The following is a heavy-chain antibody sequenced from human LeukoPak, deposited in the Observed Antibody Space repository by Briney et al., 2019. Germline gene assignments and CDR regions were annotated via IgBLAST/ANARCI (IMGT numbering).Heavy chain of an antibody. CDR2: INPNSGGT. CDR1: GYTFTGYY. D-gene: IGHD3-10*01. CDR3: ARVKNELWFGEFFTFDY. J-gene: IGHJ4*02. V-gene: IGHV1-2*02. Sequence: ASVKVSCKASGYTFTGYYMHWVRQPPGQGLEWMGWINPNSGGTNYAQKFQGRVTMTRDTSISTAYMELSRLRSDDTAVYYCARVKNELWFGEFFTFDYWGQGTLVTVSS.